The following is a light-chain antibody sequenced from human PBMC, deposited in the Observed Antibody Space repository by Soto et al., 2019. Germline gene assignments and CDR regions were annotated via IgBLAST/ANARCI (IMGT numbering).Light chain of an antibody. CDR1: SSDVGGYNY. Sequence: QSVLTQPASVSGSPGQSITISCTGTSSDVGGYNYVSWFQQHPGKAPKLMIYDVRNRPSGISNRFSGSKSGNTASPTISGLQAEDEADYYCNSYTSSSTYVFGTGTKLTVL. V-gene: IGLV2-14*01. J-gene: IGLJ1*01. CDR3: NSYTSSSTYV. CDR2: DVR.